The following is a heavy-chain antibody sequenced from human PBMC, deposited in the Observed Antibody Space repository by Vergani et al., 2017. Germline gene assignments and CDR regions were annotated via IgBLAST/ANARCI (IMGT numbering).Heavy chain of an antibody. CDR3: ARRRGYDFWSGYYAKYYFDY. Sequence: QLQLQESGPGVVKPSETLSLTCTVSGGSISSSSYYWGWIRQPPGKGLEWIGSIYYSGSTYYNPSLKSRVTISVDTSKNQFSLNLSSVTAADTAVYYCARRRGYDFWSGYYAKYYFDYWGQGTLVTVSS. CDR1: GGSISSSSYY. J-gene: IGHJ4*02. V-gene: IGHV4-39*01. CDR2: IYYSGST. D-gene: IGHD3-3*01.